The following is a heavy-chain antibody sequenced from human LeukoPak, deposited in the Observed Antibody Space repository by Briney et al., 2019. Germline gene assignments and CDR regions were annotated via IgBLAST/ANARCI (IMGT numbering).Heavy chain of an antibody. J-gene: IGHJ4*02. CDR3: ARDYRYFDY. Sequence: GGSLRLSCAGSGFTFSNYWMTWVRQAPGKGLEWVANVKQDESEKHYVDSVKGRFTISRDNAKSSLYLRMDSLRAEDTAVYYCARDYRYFDYWGQGTLVTVPS. V-gene: IGHV3-7*01. CDR1: GFTFSNYW. CDR2: VKQDESEK.